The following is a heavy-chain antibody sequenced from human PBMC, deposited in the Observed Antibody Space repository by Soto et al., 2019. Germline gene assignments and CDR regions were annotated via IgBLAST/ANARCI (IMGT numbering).Heavy chain of an antibody. Sequence: PSQTLSLTCAISGDSVSSNSAAWNWIRQSPSRGLEWLGRTYYRSKWYNDYAVSVKSRITINPDTSKNQFSLQLNSVTPEDTAVYYCARGPWSIAVADYYYCGMDVWGQGTTVTV. D-gene: IGHD6-19*01. J-gene: IGHJ6*02. CDR2: TYYRSKWYN. CDR1: GDSVSSNSAA. CDR3: ARGPWSIAVADYYYCGMDV. V-gene: IGHV6-1*01.